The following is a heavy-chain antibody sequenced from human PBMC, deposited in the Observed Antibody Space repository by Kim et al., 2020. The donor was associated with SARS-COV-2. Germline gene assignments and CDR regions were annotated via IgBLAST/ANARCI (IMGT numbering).Heavy chain of an antibody. D-gene: IGHD6-13*01. J-gene: IGHJ6*02. V-gene: IGHV1-69*01. CDR3: ARQGGIAAAGTREDV. Sequence: QKFQGRVTITADESTSTAYMELSSLRSEDTAVYYCARQGGIAAAGTREDVWGQGTTVTVSS.